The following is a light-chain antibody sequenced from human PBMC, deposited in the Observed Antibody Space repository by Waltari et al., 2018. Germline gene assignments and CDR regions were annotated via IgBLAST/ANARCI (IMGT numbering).Light chain of an antibody. Sequence: EIVLTQSPGTLSLSPGDSATLSCRASQSVSSSYLAWYQQKPGQAPRLLIYGASSRATGIPDRFSGSGSGTDFTLTISRLEPEDFAVYYCQQYGSSPRRTFGQGTKVEIK. V-gene: IGKV3-20*01. CDR1: QSVSSSY. CDR2: GAS. CDR3: QQYGSSPRRT. J-gene: IGKJ1*01.